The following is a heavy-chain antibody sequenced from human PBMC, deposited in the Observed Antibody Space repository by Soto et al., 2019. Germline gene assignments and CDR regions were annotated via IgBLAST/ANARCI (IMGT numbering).Heavy chain of an antibody. Sequence: QVQLVQSGAEVKKPGASVKVSCKASGYTFTSYAMHWVRQAPGQRLEWMGWINAGNGNTKYSQKFQGRVTITRDTSASTAYMELSSLRSEDTAVYYCAIVVGGWYYFDYCCQGTLVTVSS. CDR1: GYTFTSYA. V-gene: IGHV1-3*01. D-gene: IGHD6-19*01. CDR2: INAGNGNT. J-gene: IGHJ4*02. CDR3: AIVVGGWYYFDY.